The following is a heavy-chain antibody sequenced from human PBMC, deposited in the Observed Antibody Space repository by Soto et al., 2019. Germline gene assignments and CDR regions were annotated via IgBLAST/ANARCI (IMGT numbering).Heavy chain of an antibody. Sequence: PSQTLSLTCAISGDSVSSNSAAWNWIRQSPSRGLEWLGRTYYRSKWYNDYAVSVKSRITINPDTSKNQFSLQLNSVTPEDTAVYYCARGDYSNYVPYYYYSMDVWGQGTTVTVSS. CDR1: GDSVSSNSAA. V-gene: IGHV6-1*01. CDR3: ARGDYSNYVPYYYYSMDV. CDR2: TYYRSKWYN. J-gene: IGHJ6*02. D-gene: IGHD4-4*01.